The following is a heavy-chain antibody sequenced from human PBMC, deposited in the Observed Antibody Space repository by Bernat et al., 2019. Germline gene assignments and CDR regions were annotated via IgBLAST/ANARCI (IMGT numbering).Heavy chain of an antibody. V-gene: IGHV3-48*03. Sequence: EVQLVESGGGLVQPGGSLRLSCAASGFTFSSYEMNWVRQAPGKGLEWVSYISSSGSTIYYADSVKGRFTISRDNSKNTLYLQMNSLRAEDTAVYYCARAPLSIAVAGTKPLHDGEYFQHWGQGTLVTVSS. J-gene: IGHJ1*01. CDR3: ARAPLSIAVAGTKPLHDGEYFQH. CDR1: GFTFSSYE. CDR2: ISSSGSTI. D-gene: IGHD6-19*01.